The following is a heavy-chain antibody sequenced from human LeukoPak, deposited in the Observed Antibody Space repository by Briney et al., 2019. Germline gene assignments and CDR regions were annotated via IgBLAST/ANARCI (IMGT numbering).Heavy chain of an antibody. CDR2: ISSSSSYI. CDR3: AGYYGSGSYDY. D-gene: IGHD3-10*01. CDR1: GFTYSSYS. V-gene: IGHV3-21*01. J-gene: IGHJ4*02. Sequence: GGSLRLSCAASGFTYSSYSMNWVREAPGKGLEWVSSISSSSSYIYYADSVKGRFTISRDNAKNSLYLQMNSLRAEDTAVYYCAGYYGSGSYDYWGQGTLVTVSS.